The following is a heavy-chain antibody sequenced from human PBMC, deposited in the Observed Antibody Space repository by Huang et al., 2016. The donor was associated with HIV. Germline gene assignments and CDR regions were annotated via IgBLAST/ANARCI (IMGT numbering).Heavy chain of an antibody. Sequence: QAQLVQSGAAVMKPGSSVRVSCKASGVSFSAYAFSWVRRAPGQGLDLMGGIIPRFGLTNDDPRWQGRVTISADKSSNTVYLELTSLRSGDTAVYYCAREGQNWLGKPFGALAFWGQGTEVIVSS. CDR1: GVSFSAYA. D-gene: IGHD3-16*01. V-gene: IGHV1-69*10. J-gene: IGHJ4*03. CDR3: AREGQNWLGKPFGALAF. CDR2: IIPRFGLT.